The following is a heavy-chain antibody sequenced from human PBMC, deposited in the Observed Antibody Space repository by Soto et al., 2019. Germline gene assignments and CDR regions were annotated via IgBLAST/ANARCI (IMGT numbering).Heavy chain of an antibody. CDR3: ARGRAALRFLEWLPTALFDY. Sequence: SETLSLTCAVYGGSFSGYYWSWIRQPPGKGLEWIGEINHSGSTNYNPSLKSRVTISVDTSKNQFSLKLSSVTAADTAVYYCARGRAALRFLEWLPTALFDYWGQGTLVTVSS. CDR1: GGSFSGYY. CDR2: INHSGST. V-gene: IGHV4-34*01. D-gene: IGHD3-3*01. J-gene: IGHJ4*02.